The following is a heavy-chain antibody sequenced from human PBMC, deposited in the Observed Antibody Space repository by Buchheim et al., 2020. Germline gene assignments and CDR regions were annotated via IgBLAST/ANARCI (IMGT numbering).Heavy chain of an antibody. V-gene: IGHV3-48*01. Sequence: EVQLVESGGTLIQPGGSLRLSCAASGYTFSSYSMNWLRQAPGKGLEWVAYISSSARTIYYADSVKGRFTISRDNANNSLYLQMNSLRAEDAALYYCARDRSGYDYGYGNWGPGTL. CDR1: GYTFSSYS. J-gene: IGHJ4*02. CDR2: ISSSARTI. D-gene: IGHD5-12*01. CDR3: ARDRSGYDYGYGN.